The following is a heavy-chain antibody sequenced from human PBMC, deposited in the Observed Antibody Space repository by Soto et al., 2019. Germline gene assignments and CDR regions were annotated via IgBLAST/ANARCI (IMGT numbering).Heavy chain of an antibody. D-gene: IGHD2-2*01. CDR3: AKVHCATTTCYWADAFDV. J-gene: IGHJ3*01. CDR2: ISYDGNEQ. CDR1: GFIFSNYG. V-gene: IGHV3-30*18. Sequence: GGSLRLSCVASGFIFSNYGMHWVRQTPGTGLEWVAVISYDGNEQYYVDSVKGRFTISRDNSKKTLYLQMNSLRAEDTAVHYCAKVHCATTTCYWADAFDVWGRGTMVTVSS.